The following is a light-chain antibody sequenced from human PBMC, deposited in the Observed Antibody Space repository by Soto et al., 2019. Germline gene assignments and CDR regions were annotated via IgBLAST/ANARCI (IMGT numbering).Light chain of an antibody. J-gene: IGLJ3*02. V-gene: IGLV2-14*01. Sequence: QSVLTQPASVSGSPGQSITISCTGTSSDVGGYNFVSWYQQHPGKAPRLIIYEVSSRPSVVSYRFSGSKSGNTASLTISGLQAEDEADYYCSSYTLRNTLVLFGGGTKLTVL. CDR2: EVS. CDR1: SSDVGGYNF. CDR3: SSYTLRNTLVL.